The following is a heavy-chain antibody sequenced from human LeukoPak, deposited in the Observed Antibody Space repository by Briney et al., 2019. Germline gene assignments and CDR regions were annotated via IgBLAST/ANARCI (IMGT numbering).Heavy chain of an antibody. J-gene: IGHJ4*02. Sequence: GGSLRLSCAASGFTFSNYAMTWVRQAPGKGLEWVSTITGSGSTYDAESVKGRFTISRDTSKDTLYLQMNSLRVEDTAVYYCAKALSYYDNIGLYYWGQGTLVTVSS. CDR3: AKALSYYDNIGLYY. V-gene: IGHV3-23*01. D-gene: IGHD3-22*01. CDR2: ITGSGST. CDR1: GFTFSNYA.